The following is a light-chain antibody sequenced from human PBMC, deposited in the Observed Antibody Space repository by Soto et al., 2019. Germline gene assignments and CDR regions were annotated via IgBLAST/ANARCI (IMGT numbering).Light chain of an antibody. CDR2: NVS. J-gene: IGLJ2*01. V-gene: IGLV2-14*01. Sequence: QSALTQPASVSGSPGQSITIACTGTSSDIGAHTDVSWFQQHPGKVPKVIIYNVSTRPSGISDRFSGSKSGNTASLTISGLQAEDEADYYCSSYAGGFVVFGGGTKLTVL. CDR3: SSYAGGFVV. CDR1: SSDIGAHTD.